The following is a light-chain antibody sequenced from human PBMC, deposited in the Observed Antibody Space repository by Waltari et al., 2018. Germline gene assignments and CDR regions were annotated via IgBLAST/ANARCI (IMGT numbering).Light chain of an antibody. V-gene: IGLV3-19*01. CDR3: NSRDSSDDYQL. CDR1: SLRSHY. J-gene: IGLJ2*01. CDR2: GKS. Sequence: SSELTQDPAVSVALGQTVRITCQGDSLRSHYASGHQQKPGQPQRLLIYGKSNRRPSGMPDRFSGSSSGNTASLTITGAQAEDEADYYCNSRDSSDDYQLFGGGTKVSVL.